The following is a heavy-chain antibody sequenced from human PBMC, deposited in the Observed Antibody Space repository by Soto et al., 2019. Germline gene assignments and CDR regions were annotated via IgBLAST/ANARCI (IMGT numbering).Heavy chain of an antibody. D-gene: IGHD2-2*01. J-gene: IGHJ6*02. CDR3: ARLHGYCISSSCHGHYAMDV. CDR1: SPPVSRRPYT. CDR2: IYYSGST. Sequence: PKTRPLPCPSPSPPVSRRPYTWGGTRQPPGKGLEWIGSIYYSGSTYYNPSLNSRVTVSVDTSKNQFSLKVTSVTAADTAVYYCARLHGYCISSSCHGHYAMDVWGQGTTVTVSS. V-gene: IGHV4-39*01.